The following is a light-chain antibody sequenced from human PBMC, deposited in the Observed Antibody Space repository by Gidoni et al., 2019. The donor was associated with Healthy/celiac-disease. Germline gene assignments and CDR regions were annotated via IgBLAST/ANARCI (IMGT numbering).Light chain of an antibody. J-gene: IGKJ1*01. V-gene: IGKV3-20*01. CDR2: GAS. CDR1: QSVSSSY. CDR3: QQYGSSPWT. Sequence: ELVLTQSPGTLSLPPGERATLSCRAGQSVSSSYLAWYQQKPGQAPRLVIYGASSRATGIPDRFSGSGSGTDFTLTISRLEPEDFAVYYCQQYGSSPWTFGQGTKVEIK.